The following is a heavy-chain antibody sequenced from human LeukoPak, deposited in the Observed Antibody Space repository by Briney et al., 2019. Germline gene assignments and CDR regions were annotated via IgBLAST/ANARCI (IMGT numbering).Heavy chain of an antibody. CDR3: ARGRRYCSSTSCYIIRTHYYYYMDV. CDR2: IYHRGST. CDR1: GYSISNGYY. D-gene: IGHD2-2*02. V-gene: IGHV4-38-2*02. J-gene: IGHJ6*03. Sequence: SETLSLTCTVSGYSISNGYYWGWIRQPPGKGLEWVGSIYHRGSTYYNPSLKSRVTISVDTSKNQFSLKLSSVTAADTAVYYCARGRRYCSSTSCYIIRTHYYYYMDVWGKGTTVTVSS.